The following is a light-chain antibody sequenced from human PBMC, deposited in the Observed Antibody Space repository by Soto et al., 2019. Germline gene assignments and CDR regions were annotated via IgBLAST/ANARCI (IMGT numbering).Light chain of an antibody. CDR2: DVS. V-gene: IGLV2-14*01. Sequence: QSALTQPASVSGSPGQSITISCTGISSDVGAYNYVSWYQQFPDKAPKFIIYDVSDRPSGVSNRFSGSKSGNTASLTISGLQAEDEADYYRSSYTGSSTIFGGGTKLTVL. J-gene: IGLJ2*01. CDR3: SSYTGSSTI. CDR1: SSDVGAYNY.